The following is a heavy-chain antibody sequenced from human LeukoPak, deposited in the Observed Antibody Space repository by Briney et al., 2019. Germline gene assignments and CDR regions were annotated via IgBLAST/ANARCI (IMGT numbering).Heavy chain of an antibody. D-gene: IGHD4-17*01. Sequence: GESLKISCKGSGYNFTSYWIGWVRQMPGKGLEWMGIIYPGDSDTRYSPSFQGQVTISADKSISTAYMELSRLRSDDTAVYYCATGYGGYYYFDYWGQGTLVTVSS. V-gene: IGHV5-51*01. CDR1: GYNFTSYW. CDR3: ATGYGGYYYFDY. J-gene: IGHJ4*02. CDR2: IYPGDSDT.